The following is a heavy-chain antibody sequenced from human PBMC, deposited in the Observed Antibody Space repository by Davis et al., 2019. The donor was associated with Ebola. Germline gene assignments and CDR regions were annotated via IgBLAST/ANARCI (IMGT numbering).Heavy chain of an antibody. CDR2: ISSSSSTI. CDR1: GFTFGSYS. Sequence: GGSLRLSCAASGFTFGSYSMNWVRQAPGKGLEWVSYISSSSSTIYYADSVKGRFTISRDNAKNSLYLQMNSLRDEDTAVYYCARDWGITTVVTPDAFDIWGQGTMVTVSS. V-gene: IGHV3-48*02. D-gene: IGHD4-23*01. J-gene: IGHJ3*02. CDR3: ARDWGITTVVTPDAFDI.